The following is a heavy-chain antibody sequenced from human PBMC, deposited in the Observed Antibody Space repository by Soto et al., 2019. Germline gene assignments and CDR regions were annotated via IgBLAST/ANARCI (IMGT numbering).Heavy chain of an antibody. D-gene: IGHD2-15*01. Sequence: ASVKVSCKASGYTFTSYGIIWVRQAPGQGVEWMGWISAYIGNTSYAQKLQGRATMTTDTSTSTAYMALRSLRSDDNALYYCATGLKDCSGASCYRDFDSWGKGTTVTASS. CDR2: ISAYIGNT. CDR3: ATGLKDCSGASCYRDFDS. CDR1: GYTFTSYG. J-gene: IGHJ6*04. V-gene: IGHV1-18*04.